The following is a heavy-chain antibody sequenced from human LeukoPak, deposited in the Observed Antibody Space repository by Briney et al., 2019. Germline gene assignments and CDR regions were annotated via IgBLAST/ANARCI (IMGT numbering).Heavy chain of an antibody. D-gene: IGHD2-15*01. CDR3: AKGVGVVVAATWFDP. Sequence: GRSLRLSCAASGFTFDDYAMHWVRQAPGKGLEWVSGISWNSGSIGYADSVKGRFTISRDNAKNSLYLQMNSLRAEDTALYCCAKGVGVVVAATWFDPWGQGTLVTVSS. V-gene: IGHV3-9*01. J-gene: IGHJ5*02. CDR2: ISWNSGSI. CDR1: GFTFDDYA.